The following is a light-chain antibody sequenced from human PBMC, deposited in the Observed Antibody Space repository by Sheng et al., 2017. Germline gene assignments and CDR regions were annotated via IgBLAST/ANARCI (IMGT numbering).Light chain of an antibody. CDR3: QSYDISLRYYV. CDR2: ASS. CDR1: SSNLGAGYD. Sequence: QSVLTQPPSVFGAPGQRVSISCTGSSSNLGAGYDVHWYQQLPGTAPKLLVYASSHRPPGVADRFSGSKSGTSASLAITGLQAEDEADYYCQSYDISLRYYVFGTGTKVTVL. V-gene: IGLV1-40*01. J-gene: IGLJ1*01.